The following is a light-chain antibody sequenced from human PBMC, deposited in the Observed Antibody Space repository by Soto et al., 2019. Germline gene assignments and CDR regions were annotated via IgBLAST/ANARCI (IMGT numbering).Light chain of an antibody. V-gene: IGKV1-5*01. J-gene: IGKJ1*01. CDR3: QQYNSYSRT. Sequence: DIQMTQSPSTLSASVVDRVTITLRASQSISSWLAWYRQKPGKAPKLLIYDASSLESGVPSRFSGSGSGTEFTLTISSLQPDDFATYYCQQYNSYSRTFGQGTKVDIK. CDR1: QSISSW. CDR2: DAS.